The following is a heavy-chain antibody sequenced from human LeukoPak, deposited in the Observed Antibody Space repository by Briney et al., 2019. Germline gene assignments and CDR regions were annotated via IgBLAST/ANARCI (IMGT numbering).Heavy chain of an antibody. CDR2: IYYSGST. CDR3: ARVRGLNSGWELDPYYFDY. Sequence: PSETLSLTCTVSGGSISSYYWSWIRQPPGKGLEWIGYIYYSGSTNYNPSLKSRVTISVDTSKNQFSLKLSSVTAADTAVYYCARVRGLNSGWELDPYYFDYWGQGTLVTVSS. CDR1: GGSISSYY. J-gene: IGHJ4*02. D-gene: IGHD1-26*01. V-gene: IGHV4-59*01.